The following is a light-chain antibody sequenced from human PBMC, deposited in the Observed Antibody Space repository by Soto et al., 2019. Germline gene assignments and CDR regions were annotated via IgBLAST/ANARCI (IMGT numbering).Light chain of an antibody. CDR3: QHSYSSPPSK. Sequence: DIQMTQSPSSLSASVGDRVTISCRASQSISTYLNWYQQKPGTAPRLLIYRASTVKTGVPPRFSGSASGRDVTLTISSLRPYDIATELCQHSYSSPPSKFGPGTKVEVK. CDR2: RAS. V-gene: IGKV1-39*01. CDR1: QSISTY. J-gene: IGKJ1*01.